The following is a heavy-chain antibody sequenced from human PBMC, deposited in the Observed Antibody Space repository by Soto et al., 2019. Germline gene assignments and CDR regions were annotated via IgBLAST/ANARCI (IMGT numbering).Heavy chain of an antibody. J-gene: IGHJ6*02. CDR2: IIPIFGTA. Sequence: VQLVQSGAEVKKPGSSVKVSCKASGGTFSSYAISWVRQAPGQGLEWMGGIIPIFGTANYAQKFQGRVTITADESTSTAYMELSSLRSEDTAVYYCARDRLSYSSWTDYHYYYGMDVWGQGTTVTVSS. CDR1: GGTFSSYA. CDR3: ARDRLSYSSWTDYHYYYGMDV. V-gene: IGHV1-69*12. D-gene: IGHD6-13*01.